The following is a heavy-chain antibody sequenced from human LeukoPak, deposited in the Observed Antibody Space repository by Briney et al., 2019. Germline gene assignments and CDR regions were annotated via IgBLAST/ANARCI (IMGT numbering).Heavy chain of an antibody. J-gene: IGHJ4*02. CDR2: IYTSGTT. V-gene: IGHV4-4*07. CDR3: ARFSSIAAAFDY. Sequence: SETLSLTCTVSGGSISIYYWSWIRQPAGKGLEWIGRIYTSGTTHYNPSLKSRVTMSVDTSKNQFSLNLSSVTAAATAVYYCARFSSIAAAFDYWGLGTLVTVSS. CDR1: GGSISIYY. D-gene: IGHD6-13*01.